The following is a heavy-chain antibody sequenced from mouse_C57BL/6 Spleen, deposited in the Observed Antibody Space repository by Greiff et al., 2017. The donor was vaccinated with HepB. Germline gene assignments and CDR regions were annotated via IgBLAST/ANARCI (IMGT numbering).Heavy chain of an antibody. Sequence: QVQLQQPGAELVKPGASVKLSCKASGYTFTSYWMLWVKQRPGRGLEWIGRIDPNSGGTKYNEKFKSKATLTVDKPSSTAYMQLSSLTSEDSAVYYCARSPFYGSSYVGLYYFDYWGQGTTLTVSS. V-gene: IGHV1-72*01. D-gene: IGHD1-1*01. CDR3: ARSPFYGSSYVGLYYFDY. CDR2: IDPNSGGT. CDR1: GYTFTSYW. J-gene: IGHJ2*01.